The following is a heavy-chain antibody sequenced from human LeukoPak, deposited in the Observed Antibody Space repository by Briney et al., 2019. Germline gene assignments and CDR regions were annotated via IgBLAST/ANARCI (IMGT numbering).Heavy chain of an antibody. CDR2: ISSSSSYI. D-gene: IGHD4-17*01. V-gene: IGHV3-21*01. J-gene: IGHJ6*02. CDR3: ARLADYGRFYGMDV. CDR1: GFTFSSYS. Sequence: GGSLRLSCAASGFTFSSYSMNWDRQAPGKGLEWVSSISSSSSYIYYADSVKGRFTISRDNAKNSLYLQMNSLRAEDTAVYYCARLADYGRFYGMDVWGQGTTVTVSS.